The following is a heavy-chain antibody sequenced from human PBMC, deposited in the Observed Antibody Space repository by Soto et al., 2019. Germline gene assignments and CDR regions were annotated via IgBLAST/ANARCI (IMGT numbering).Heavy chain of an antibody. Sequence: SSETLSLTCTVFGGSMRNYFWTWIRQPPGKXLEWIGYIHYSGTTSFFPSYNPSLRSRVTISEDTSKNQFSLKLLSVTTADTAVYFCAAGEASSRNLAPYYLDFWGQGTLVTVSS. CDR1: GGSMRNYF. J-gene: IGHJ4*02. V-gene: IGHV4-59*01. D-gene: IGHD6-13*01. CDR2: IHYSGTT. CDR3: AAGEASSRNLAPYYLDF.